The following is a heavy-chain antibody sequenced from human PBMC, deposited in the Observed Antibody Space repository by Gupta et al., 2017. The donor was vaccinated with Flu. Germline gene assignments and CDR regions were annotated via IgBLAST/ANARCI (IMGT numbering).Heavy chain of an antibody. CDR3: ARDYGGNSEGAFDI. D-gene: IGHD4-17*01. V-gene: IGHV1-2*06. J-gene: IGHJ3*02. Sequence: LHWMRQAPGQGLEWVGRINPNTGGTNYAQKFQGRITMTRDTSISTAYMDLSRLKSDDTAVYYCARDYGGNSEGAFDIWGQGTMVTVSS. CDR2: INPNTGGT.